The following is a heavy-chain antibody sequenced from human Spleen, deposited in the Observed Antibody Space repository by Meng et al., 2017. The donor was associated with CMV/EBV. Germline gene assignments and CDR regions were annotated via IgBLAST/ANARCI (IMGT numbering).Heavy chain of an antibody. Sequence: ASVKVSCKASGYTFTNYYMDWVRQAPGQGLEWMGIINPSGGSTSYAQKFQGRVTMTRDTSTSTVYMELSSLRSEDTAVYYCARRGASMVSSYNWFDPWGQGTRVTVS. CDR2: INPSGGST. CDR1: GYTFTNYY. CDR3: ARRGASMVSSYNWFDP. J-gene: IGHJ5*02. V-gene: IGHV1-46*01. D-gene: IGHD3-10*01.